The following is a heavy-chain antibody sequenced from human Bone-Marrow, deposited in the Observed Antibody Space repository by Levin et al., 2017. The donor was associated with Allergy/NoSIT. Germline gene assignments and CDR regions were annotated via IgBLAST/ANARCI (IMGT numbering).Heavy chain of an antibody. J-gene: IGHJ6*02. V-gene: IGHV3-23*01. Sequence: GGSLRLSCAASGFTFSSYGMNWVRQAPGKGLEWVSGISGSGGITYYADSVKGRFTISRDNSKNTLYLQMNSLRAEDTAVYYCAKVVSRLYYDGVLEVWGRGTTVTVSS. CDR2: ISGSGGIT. CDR1: GFTFSSYG. D-gene: IGHD2-2*01. CDR3: AKVVSRLYYDGVLEV.